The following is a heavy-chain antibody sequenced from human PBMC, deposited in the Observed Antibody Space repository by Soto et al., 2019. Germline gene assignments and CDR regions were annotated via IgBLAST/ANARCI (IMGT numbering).Heavy chain of an antibody. J-gene: IGHJ5*02. CDR3: AKDVGAGGTSWFDP. Sequence: EVQLLESGGGLVQPGGSLRLSCAASGFTFSSYAMSWVRQAPGKGLEWVSGISGSGGSTYYADSVKGRFTISRDKSKNTRDLQMNSLRAEDTAMYYCAKDVGAGGTSWFDPWGQGTLVTVSS. D-gene: IGHD6-13*01. CDR1: GFTFSSYA. V-gene: IGHV3-23*01. CDR2: ISGSGGST.